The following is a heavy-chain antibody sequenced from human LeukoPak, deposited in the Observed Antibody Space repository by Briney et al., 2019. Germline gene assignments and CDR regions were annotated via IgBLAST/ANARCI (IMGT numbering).Heavy chain of an antibody. Sequence: GGSLRLSCAASGFSVSSNYMSWVRQAPGKGLEWVSVIYSGGNTYYADSVKGRFTISRDNSKNTLYLLMNSLRAEDTAVYYCAKIDGDYAHYWGQGTLVTVSS. D-gene: IGHD4-17*01. CDR1: GFSVSSNY. J-gene: IGHJ4*02. V-gene: IGHV3-53*01. CDR2: IYSGGNT. CDR3: AKIDGDYAHY.